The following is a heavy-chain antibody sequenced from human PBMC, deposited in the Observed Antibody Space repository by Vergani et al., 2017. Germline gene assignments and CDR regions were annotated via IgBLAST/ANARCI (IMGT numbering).Heavy chain of an antibody. Sequence: QVLLQESGPGLVKPSQTLTLTCSVSGTSMSTGSVYWTWIRQPAGKGLEWIGRVYISGSTDYAPSLRSRVTMSTDTSKNVFTLSLTSVTAADTAVYYCARXLGKYYGRGPLDVWGKGTTVTVSS. D-gene: IGHD3-10*01. V-gene: IGHV4-61*02. CDR2: VYISGST. CDR3: ARXLGKYYGRGPLDV. J-gene: IGHJ6*04. CDR1: GTSMSTGSVY.